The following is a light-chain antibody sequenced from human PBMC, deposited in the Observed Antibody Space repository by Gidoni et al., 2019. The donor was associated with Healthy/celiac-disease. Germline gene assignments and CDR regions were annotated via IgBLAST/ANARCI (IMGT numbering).Light chain of an antibody. CDR2: SNT. CDR3: AAWDDSLKRV. J-gene: IGLJ1*01. CDR1: SSNIGSNT. V-gene: IGLV1-44*01. Sequence: QSVTPQPPSASATPGQRVTISCSGSSSNIGSNTVNWYQQLPGTAPKLLIYSNTQRPSGVPDRFSGSKSGTSASLAISGLQSEDEADYYCAAWDDSLKRVFGTGTKVTVL.